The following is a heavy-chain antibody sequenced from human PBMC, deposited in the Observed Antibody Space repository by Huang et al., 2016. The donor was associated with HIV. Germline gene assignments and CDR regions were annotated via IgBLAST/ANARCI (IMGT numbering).Heavy chain of an antibody. CDR1: EYTLTELS. Sequence: QVQLVQSRAEVKKPGASVKVSCKVSEYTLTELSIHWVRQPPGKGLEWMGGVEPEMGETIYAQKFQGRVTMTEDTSTETAFMELSGLRPEDTAVYYCATGFDVFFDFWGQGTLVTVSS. D-gene: IGHD3-9*01. J-gene: IGHJ4*02. V-gene: IGHV1-24*01. CDR2: VEPEMGET. CDR3: ATGFDVFFDF.